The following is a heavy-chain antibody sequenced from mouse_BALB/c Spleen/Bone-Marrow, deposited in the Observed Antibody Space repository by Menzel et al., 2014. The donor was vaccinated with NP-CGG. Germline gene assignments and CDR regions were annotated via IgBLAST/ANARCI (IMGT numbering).Heavy chain of an antibody. V-gene: IGHV5-12-1*01. Sequence: EVHLVESGGGLVKPGGSLKFSCAASGFAFSGYDMSWVRQTPEKRLEWVAYISSGGSNTYYPDTMKGRFTISRDNAKNTLYLQMNSLKSEDTAMYYCARQRGYAYAMDYWGQGISVTVSS. CDR1: GFAFSGYD. D-gene: IGHD2-2*01. J-gene: IGHJ4*01. CDR2: ISSGGSNT. CDR3: ARQRGYAYAMDY.